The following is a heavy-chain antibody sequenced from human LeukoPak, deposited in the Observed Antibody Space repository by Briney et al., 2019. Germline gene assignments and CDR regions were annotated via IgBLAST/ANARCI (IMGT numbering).Heavy chain of an antibody. Sequence: ASVKVSCKASGYTFTGYYMHWVRQAPGQGLEWMGRINPNSGGTNYAQKFQGRVTMTRDTSISTAYMELSRLRSDDTAVYYCARAGRSSTSCPQNWGQGTLVTVSS. V-gene: IGHV1-2*06. J-gene: IGHJ4*02. CDR2: INPNSGGT. CDR1: GYTFTGYY. CDR3: ARAGRSSTSCPQN. D-gene: IGHD2-2*01.